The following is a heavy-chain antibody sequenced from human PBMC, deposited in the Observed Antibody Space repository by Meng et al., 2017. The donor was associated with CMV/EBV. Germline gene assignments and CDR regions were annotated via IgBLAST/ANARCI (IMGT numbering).Heavy chain of an antibody. CDR3: ARKDLDCSGGSCYGGPFDY. CDR1: TSYG. Sequence: TSYGISWVRQAPGQGLEWMGWISAYNGNTNYAQKLQGRVTMTTDTSTSTAYMELRSLRSDDTAVYYCARKDLDCSGGSCYGGPFDYWGQGTLVTVSS. V-gene: IGHV1-18*01. D-gene: IGHD2-15*01. J-gene: IGHJ4*02. CDR2: ISAYNGNT.